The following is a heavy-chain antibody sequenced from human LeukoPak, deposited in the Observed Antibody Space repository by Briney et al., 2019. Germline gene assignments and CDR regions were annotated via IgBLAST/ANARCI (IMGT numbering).Heavy chain of an antibody. Sequence: SKTLSLTCTVSGGSISSYYWSWIRQPPGKGLEWIGYIYYSGSTNYNPSLKSRVTISVDTSKNQFSLKLSSVTAADTAVYYCARGVRGVIWNYFDYWGQGTLVTVSS. D-gene: IGHD3-10*01. CDR3: ARGVRGVIWNYFDY. J-gene: IGHJ4*02. CDR2: IYYSGST. V-gene: IGHV4-59*01. CDR1: GGSISSYY.